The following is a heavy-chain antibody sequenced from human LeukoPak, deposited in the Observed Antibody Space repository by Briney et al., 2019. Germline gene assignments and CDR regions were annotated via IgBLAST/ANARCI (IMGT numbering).Heavy chain of an antibody. J-gene: IGHJ4*02. Sequence: PSETLSLTCDVYGGSFSGYCWSWIRQPPGKGLEWIGAINHTGSTHYKLSLMSRVTISVDTSKNQFSLKLSYVTAADTGVYYCARGALSIVATHFDYWGQGTLVTVSS. D-gene: IGHD5-12*01. V-gene: IGHV4-34*01. CDR1: GGSFSGYC. CDR2: INHTGST. CDR3: ARGALSIVATHFDY.